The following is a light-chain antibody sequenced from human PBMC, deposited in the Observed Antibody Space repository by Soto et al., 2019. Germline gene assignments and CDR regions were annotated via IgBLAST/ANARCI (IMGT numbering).Light chain of an antibody. CDR2: EVS. J-gene: IGLJ1*01. Sequence: QSALTQPASVSGSPGQSITISCTGTSSDVGGYNYVSWYQQHPGKAPKLMIYEVSNRPLGVSNRFSGSKSGNTASLTISGLQAEDEADYYCTSYTSSSTLDVFGTVTKVTVL. CDR1: SSDVGGYNY. CDR3: TSYTSSSTLDV. V-gene: IGLV2-14*01.